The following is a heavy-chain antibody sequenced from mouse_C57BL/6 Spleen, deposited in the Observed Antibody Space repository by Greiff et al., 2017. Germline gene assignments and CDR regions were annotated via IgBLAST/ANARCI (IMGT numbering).Heavy chain of an antibody. CDR1: GYSITSGYY. J-gene: IGHJ2*01. Sequence: EVKVEESGPGLVKPSQSLSLTCSVTGYSITSGYYWNWIRQFPGNKLEWMGYISYDGSNNYNPSLKNRISITRDTSKNQFFLKLNSVTTEDTATYYCARADWGFDYWGQGTTLTVSS. V-gene: IGHV3-6*01. CDR2: ISYDGSN. D-gene: IGHD4-1*01. CDR3: ARADWGFDY.